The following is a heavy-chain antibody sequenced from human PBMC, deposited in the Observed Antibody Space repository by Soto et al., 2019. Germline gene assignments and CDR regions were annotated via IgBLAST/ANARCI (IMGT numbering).Heavy chain of an antibody. CDR1: GGTFSSYA. CDR2: IIPIFGTA. J-gene: IGHJ5*02. V-gene: IGHV1-69*13. CDR3: ASIGSSGFNWFDP. Sequence: SVKVSCKASGGTFSSYAISWVRQAPGQGLEWMGGIIPIFGTANYAQKFQGRVTITADESTSTAYMELSSLRSEDTAVYYCASIGSSGFNWFDPWGQGTLVTVSS. D-gene: IGHD6-19*01.